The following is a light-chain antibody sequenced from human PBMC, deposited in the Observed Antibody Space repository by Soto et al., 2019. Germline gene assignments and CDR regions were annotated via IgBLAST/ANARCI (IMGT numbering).Light chain of an antibody. J-gene: IGKJ4*01. CDR3: QQRSNWPT. Sequence: EIVLTQSPGTLSLSPGERATLSCRASQSVSNYLAWYQQKPGQPPRLLIYDASNRATGIPVRFSGSGSGTDFTLTISSLEPEDFAVYYCQQRSNWPTFGGGTRVEIK. V-gene: IGKV3-11*01. CDR2: DAS. CDR1: QSVSNY.